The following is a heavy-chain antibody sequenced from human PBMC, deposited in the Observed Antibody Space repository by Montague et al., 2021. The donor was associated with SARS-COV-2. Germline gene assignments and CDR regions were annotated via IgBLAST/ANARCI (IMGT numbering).Heavy chain of an antibody. Sequence: ETLSLTCTVSGSSISSSSNYWGWIRQPPGKGLEWIGSIYYSGSTYYNSPLKSRVTISVDTSKNQFSLKLNSVTAADTAVYYCARLVWFGELSSENWFDPWGQGTLVTVSS. CDR2: IYYSGST. CDR3: ARLVWFGELSSENWFDP. J-gene: IGHJ5*02. CDR1: GSSISSSSNY. V-gene: IGHV4-39*01. D-gene: IGHD3-10*01.